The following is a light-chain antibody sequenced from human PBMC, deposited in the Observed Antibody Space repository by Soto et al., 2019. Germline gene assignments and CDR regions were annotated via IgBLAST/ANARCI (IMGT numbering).Light chain of an antibody. Sequence: EIVLTQSPATLSLSPGERATLSCRASQSVSSCLAWYQQKPGQAPRLLIYEASNRATGIPARFSGSGSGTDCTLTISSLEPEDFAVYYCQQRSNGPSYTFGQGTKLEIK. CDR3: QQRSNGPSYT. J-gene: IGKJ2*01. CDR2: EAS. CDR1: QSVSSC. V-gene: IGKV3-11*01.